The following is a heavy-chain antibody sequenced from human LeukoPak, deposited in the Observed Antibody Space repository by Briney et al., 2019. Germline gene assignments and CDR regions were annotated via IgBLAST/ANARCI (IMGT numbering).Heavy chain of an antibody. J-gene: IGHJ4*02. CDR3: AKADCSSTSCYTMDY. CDR2: INWNGGST. CDR1: GFTFDDYG. D-gene: IGHD2-2*02. V-gene: IGHV3-20*04. Sequence: GGSLRLSCAASGFTFDDYGMSWVRQAPGKGLEWVSGINWNGGSTGYADSVKGRFTISRDNAKNSLYLQMNSLRAEDTALYYCAKADCSSTSCYTMDYWGQGTLVTVSS.